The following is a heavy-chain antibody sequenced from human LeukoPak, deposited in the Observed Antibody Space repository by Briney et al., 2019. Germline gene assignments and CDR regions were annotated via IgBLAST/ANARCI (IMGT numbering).Heavy chain of an antibody. Sequence: SVKVSCKASGGTFSSYAISWVRQAPGQRLEWMGRIIPILGIANYAQKFQGRVTITADKSTSTAYMELSSLRSEDTAVYYCARGYYYGSGSYPLDYWGQGTLVTVSS. V-gene: IGHV1-69*04. J-gene: IGHJ4*02. CDR2: IIPILGIA. CDR1: GGTFSSYA. D-gene: IGHD3-10*01. CDR3: ARGYYYGSGSYPLDY.